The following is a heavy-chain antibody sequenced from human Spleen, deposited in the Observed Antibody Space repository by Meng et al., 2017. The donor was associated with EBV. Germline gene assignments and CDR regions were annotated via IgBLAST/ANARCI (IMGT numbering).Heavy chain of an antibody. V-gene: IGHV1-18*01. CDR1: GYTFPNYG. D-gene: IGHD3-10*01. Sequence: QVQLVESGASVRKPRASVTVSCKTSGYTFPNYGISWVRQAPGQGLEWMGWISDYTGNTNYAQKFEGRVTMTTDTSTSTAYMDLRSLRSDDTAVYYCARETGGYWGQGTLVTVSS. CDR3: ARETGGY. J-gene: IGHJ4*02. CDR2: ISDYTGNT.